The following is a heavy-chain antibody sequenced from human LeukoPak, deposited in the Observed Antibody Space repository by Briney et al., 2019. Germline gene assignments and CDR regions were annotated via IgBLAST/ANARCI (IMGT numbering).Heavy chain of an antibody. D-gene: IGHD2-15*01. CDR2: ISSSSSYI. CDR3: ARDLFGEDIVVVVSAY. CDR1: GFTFSSYS. V-gene: IGHV3-21*01. J-gene: IGHJ4*02. Sequence: GGSLRLSXAASGFTFSSYSMNWVRQAPGKGLEWVSSISSSSSYIYYADSVKGRFTISRDNAKNSLYLQMNSLRAEDTAVYYCARDLFGEDIVVVVSAYWGQGTLVTVSS.